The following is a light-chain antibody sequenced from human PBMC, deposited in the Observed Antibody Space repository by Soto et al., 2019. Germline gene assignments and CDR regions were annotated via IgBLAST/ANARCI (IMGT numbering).Light chain of an antibody. CDR1: QNIGDNY. Sequence: IVLTQSPGTLSLSPGDRATLSCRASQNIGDNYLAWYQQKPGQAPRLLIYDASRRAMGIPERFSGSGSGTDFTLTISRLEPEDFAVYYCQQYGSSPRTFGQGTKVDIK. CDR2: DAS. V-gene: IGKV3-20*01. J-gene: IGKJ1*01. CDR3: QQYGSSPRT.